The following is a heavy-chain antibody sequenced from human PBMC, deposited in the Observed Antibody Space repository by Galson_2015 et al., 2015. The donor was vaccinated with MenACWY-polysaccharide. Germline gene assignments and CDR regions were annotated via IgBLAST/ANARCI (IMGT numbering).Heavy chain of an antibody. V-gene: IGHV4-34*01. CDR1: GGSFSGYY. CDR3: ARAITTLQGRYYYYMDV. D-gene: IGHD3-22*01. J-gene: IGHJ6*03. CDR2: INHSGST. Sequence: ETLSLTCAVYGGSFSGYYWSWIRQPPGKGLEWIGEINHSGSTNYNPSIKSRVTISVDTSKNQFSRKLSSVTAADTAVYYCARAITTLQGRYYYYMDVWGKGTTVTVSS.